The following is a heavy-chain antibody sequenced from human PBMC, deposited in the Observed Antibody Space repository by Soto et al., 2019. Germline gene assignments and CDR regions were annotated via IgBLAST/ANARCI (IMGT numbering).Heavy chain of an antibody. V-gene: IGHV3-23*01. Sequence: PGGSLRLSCAASGFTFSSYAMSWVRQAPGKGLEWVSAISGSGGSTYYADSVKGRFTISRDNSKNTLYLQMNSLRAEDTAVYYCAKNRGYCSGGSCYQQWFDPWGQGTLVTVSS. CDR2: ISGSGGST. J-gene: IGHJ5*02. D-gene: IGHD2-15*01. CDR3: AKNRGYCSGGSCYQQWFDP. CDR1: GFTFSSYA.